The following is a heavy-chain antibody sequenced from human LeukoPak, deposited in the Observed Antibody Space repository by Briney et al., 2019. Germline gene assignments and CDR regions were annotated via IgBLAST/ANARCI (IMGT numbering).Heavy chain of an antibody. CDR1: GGSVSSGSYY. Sequence: SETLSLTCTASGGSVSSGSYYWSWIRQPPGKGLEWIGYIYYSGSTNYNPSLKSRVTISVDTSKNQFSLKLSSVTAADTAVYYCARDPMAVAATLDAFDIWGQGTMVTVSS. CDR2: IYYSGST. CDR3: ARDPMAVAATLDAFDI. D-gene: IGHD2-15*01. V-gene: IGHV4-61*01. J-gene: IGHJ3*02.